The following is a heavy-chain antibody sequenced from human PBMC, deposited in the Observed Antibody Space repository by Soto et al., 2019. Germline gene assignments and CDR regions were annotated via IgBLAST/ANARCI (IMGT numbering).Heavy chain of an antibody. Sequence: QVQLQESGPGLMKPSETLSLTCAVSGDSISSCYCMWIRQPPGKGLESIGYLYYGRSTNYNPSLKGRVTLSVDTSTNQCSLTLSSMTAADTAVYYCALRSMAVVPEYWGQGTLVTVSS. CDR1: GDSISSCY. D-gene: IGHD3-22*01. V-gene: IGHV4-59*01. CDR2: LYYGRST. J-gene: IGHJ4*02. CDR3: ALRSMAVVPEY.